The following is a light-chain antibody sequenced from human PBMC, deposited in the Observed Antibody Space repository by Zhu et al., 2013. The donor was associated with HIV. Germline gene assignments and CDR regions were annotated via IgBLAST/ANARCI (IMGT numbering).Light chain of an antibody. J-gene: IGKJ5*01. CDR3: QQYDDPPIT. CDR1: QSVGSNY. CDR2: GAS. Sequence: EIVLTQSPGTLSLSPGERATLSCRASQSVGSNYVAWYQQKPGQAPRLLIYGASTRATGIPDRFSGSGSGTDFTLTISRLQPEDFAIYYCQQYDDPPITFGQGTRLEMK. V-gene: IGKV3-20*01.